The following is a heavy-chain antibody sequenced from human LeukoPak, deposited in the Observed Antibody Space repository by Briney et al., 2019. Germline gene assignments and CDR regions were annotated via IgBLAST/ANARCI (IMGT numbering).Heavy chain of an antibody. Sequence: PGGSLRLSCAASGFTLSSYAMSWVRQAPGKGLEWVSILSGSGGSTYYADSVKGRFTISRDNSKNTLYLQMNSLRAEDTALYFCAKNTEGGHDFAQTPYYFDCWGQGTLVTVSS. D-gene: IGHD3-3*01. V-gene: IGHV3-23*01. J-gene: IGHJ4*02. CDR2: LSGSGGST. CDR3: AKNTEGGHDFAQTPYYFDC. CDR1: GFTLSSYA.